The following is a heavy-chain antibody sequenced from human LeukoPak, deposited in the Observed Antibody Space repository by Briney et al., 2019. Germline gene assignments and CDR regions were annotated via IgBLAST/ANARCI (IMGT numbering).Heavy chain of an antibody. Sequence: GGSLRLSCAASGFTFSTYAMHWVRQAPGKGLEWVAVISYDGSSKYYADSVKGRFTISRDNSKNTLYLQMNSLRAEDTAVYYCAKDLEKGKGAAASPYYYYYYMDVWGKGTTVTVSS. CDR2: ISYDGSSK. CDR1: GFTFSTYA. D-gene: IGHD2-2*01. J-gene: IGHJ6*03. V-gene: IGHV3-30*04. CDR3: AKDLEKGKGAAASPYYYYYYMDV.